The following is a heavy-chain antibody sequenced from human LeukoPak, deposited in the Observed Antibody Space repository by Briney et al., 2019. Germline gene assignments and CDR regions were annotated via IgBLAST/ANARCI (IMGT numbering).Heavy chain of an antibody. CDR2: INAGTGDT. J-gene: IGHJ4*02. D-gene: IGHD1-26*01. CDR1: GYTFTSYA. V-gene: IGHV1-3*01. CDR3: ARDGSQSGSYSD. Sequence: GASVKVSCKASGYTFTSYAMHWVRQAPGERLEWMGWINAGTGDTKYSQKFQGRVTITRDTSASTAYMELSSLRSEDTAVYYCARDGSQSGSYSDWGQGTLVTVSS.